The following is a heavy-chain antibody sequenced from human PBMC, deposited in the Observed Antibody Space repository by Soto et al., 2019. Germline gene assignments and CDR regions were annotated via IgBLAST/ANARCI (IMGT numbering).Heavy chain of an antibody. CDR1: GFTFSSYS. Sequence: GGSLRLSCAASGFTFSSYSMNWVRQAPGKGLEWVSYISSSSSTIYYADSVKGRFTISRDNAKNSLYLQMNSLRDEDTAVYYCARGGRSYYYYYGMDVWGQGTTVTVSS. D-gene: IGHD3-16*01. CDR3: ARGGRSYYYYYGMDV. V-gene: IGHV3-48*02. J-gene: IGHJ6*01. CDR2: ISSSSSTI.